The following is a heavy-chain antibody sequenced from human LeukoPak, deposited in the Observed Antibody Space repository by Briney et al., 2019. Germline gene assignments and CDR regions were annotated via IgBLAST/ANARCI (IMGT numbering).Heavy chain of an antibody. V-gene: IGHV3-53*01. J-gene: IGHJ4*02. Sequence: GGSLRLSCAASGFTVGNKYMSWVRQAPGKGLEWVSVIYSGGSTYYADSVKGRFTISRDNSKNTLYLQMNSLRAEDTAVYYCASTYCGGDCYLTYWGQGTLVTVSS. CDR2: IYSGGST. CDR3: ASTYCGGDCYLTY. D-gene: IGHD2-21*02. CDR1: GFTVGNKY.